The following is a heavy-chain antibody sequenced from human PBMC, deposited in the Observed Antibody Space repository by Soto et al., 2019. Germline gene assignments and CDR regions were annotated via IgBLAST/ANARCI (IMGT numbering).Heavy chain of an antibody. J-gene: IGHJ5*02. D-gene: IGHD1-1*01. CDR3: AKSTLDTWFDP. V-gene: IGHV3-30-3*02. CDR2: ISYDGSNK. Sequence: PGGSLRLSCAASGFTFSSYAMHWVRQAPGKGLEWVAVISYDGSNKYYADSVKGRFTISRDNSKNTLYLQMNSLRAEDTAVYYCAKSTLDTWFDPWGQEPLVTVSS. CDR1: GFTFSSYA.